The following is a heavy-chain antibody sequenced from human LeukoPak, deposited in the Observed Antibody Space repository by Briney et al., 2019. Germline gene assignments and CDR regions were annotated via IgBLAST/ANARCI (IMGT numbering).Heavy chain of an antibody. J-gene: IGHJ4*02. D-gene: IGHD6-6*01. Sequence: GGSLRLSCAASGFTFSGSAMHWVRQASGKGLEWVGRIRSKANSYATAYAASVKGRFTISRDDSKYTAYLQMNSLKTEDTAVYYCTRHGSSSGGGGQGTLVTVSS. CDR2: IRSKANSYAT. V-gene: IGHV3-73*01. CDR3: TRHGSSSGG. CDR1: GFTFSGSA.